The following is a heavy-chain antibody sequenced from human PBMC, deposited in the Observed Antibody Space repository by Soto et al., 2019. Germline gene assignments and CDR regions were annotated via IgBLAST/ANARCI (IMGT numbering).Heavy chain of an antibody. Sequence: GGSLRLSCAASGFTFSSYAMSWVRQAPGKGLEWVSAISGSGGSTYYADSVKGRFTISRDNSKNTLYLQMNSLRAEDTAVYYCAKDLGRDGYNGIDYWGQGTLVTVSS. CDR1: GFTFSSYA. D-gene: IGHD5-12*01. CDR2: ISGSGGST. J-gene: IGHJ4*02. CDR3: AKDLGRDGYNGIDY. V-gene: IGHV3-23*01.